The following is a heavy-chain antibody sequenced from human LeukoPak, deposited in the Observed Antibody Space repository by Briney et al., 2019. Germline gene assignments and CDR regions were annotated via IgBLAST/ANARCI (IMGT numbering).Heavy chain of an antibody. D-gene: IGHD3-22*01. CDR1: GFTFDDYA. J-gene: IGHJ6*03. V-gene: IGHV3-43D*03. CDR3: AKDEYSSYMDV. Sequence: PGGSLRLSCAASGFTFDDYAMHWVRQAPGKGLEWVFLISWDGGSTYYADSVKGRFTISRDNSKNSLYLQMNSLRAEDTALYYCAKDEYSSYMDVWGKGTTVTVSS. CDR2: ISWDGGST.